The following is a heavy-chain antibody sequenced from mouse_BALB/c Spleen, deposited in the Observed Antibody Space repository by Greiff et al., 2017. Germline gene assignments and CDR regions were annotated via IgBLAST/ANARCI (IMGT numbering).Heavy chain of an antibody. V-gene: IGHV14-3*02. D-gene: IGHD1-1*01. CDR2: IDPANGNT. Sequence: EVMLVESGAELVKPGASVKLSCTASGFNIKDTYMHWVKQRPEQGLEWIGRIDPANGNTKYDPKFQGKATITADTSSNTAYLQLSSLTSEDTAVYYCARDYGSSPFAYWGQGTLVTVSA. J-gene: IGHJ3*01. CDR3: ARDYGSSPFAY. CDR1: GFNIKDTY.